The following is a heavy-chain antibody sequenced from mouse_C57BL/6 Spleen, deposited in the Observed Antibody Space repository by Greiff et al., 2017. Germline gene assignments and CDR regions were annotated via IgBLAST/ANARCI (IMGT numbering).Heavy chain of an antibody. J-gene: IGHJ1*03. CDR1: GYTFTGYW. D-gene: IGHD1-1*01. Sequence: VKLQESGAELMKPGASVKLSCKATGYTFTGYWIEWVKQRPGHGLEWIGEILPGSGSTNYNEKFKGKATFTADTSSNTAYMQLSSLTTEDSAIXYCARSGTTVVATRGYFDVWGTGTTVTVSS. CDR3: ARSGTTVVATRGYFDV. CDR2: ILPGSGST. V-gene: IGHV1-9*01.